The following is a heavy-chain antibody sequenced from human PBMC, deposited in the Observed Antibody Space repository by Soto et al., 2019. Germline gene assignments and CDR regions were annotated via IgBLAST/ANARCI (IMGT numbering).Heavy chain of an antibody. J-gene: IGHJ6*02. CDR1: GFTFSSYW. CDR2: INSDGSST. D-gene: IGHD6-6*01. Sequence: GGSLRLSCAASGFTFSSYWMHWVRQAPGKGLVWVSRINSDGSSTSYADSVKGRFPISRDNAKNTLYLQMNSLRAEDTAVYYCASVRWYISSSYFYYGMDVWGQVTTVTVSS. V-gene: IGHV3-74*01. CDR3: ASVRWYISSSYFYYGMDV.